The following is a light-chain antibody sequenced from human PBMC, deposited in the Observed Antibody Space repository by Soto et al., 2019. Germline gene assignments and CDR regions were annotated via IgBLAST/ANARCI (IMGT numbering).Light chain of an antibody. CDR1: PAISSW. CDR3: QQTNSVPLT. J-gene: IGKJ4*01. V-gene: IGKV1-12*01. Sequence: DIQMTQSPSSVSASVGVRVTITCRASPAISSWLAWDQQKPGKAPNILIYAASTLHSGVTSRFSGSGSGTDFTLTISSLQPEDFATDYCQQTNSVPLTFGGGTKVEIK. CDR2: AAS.